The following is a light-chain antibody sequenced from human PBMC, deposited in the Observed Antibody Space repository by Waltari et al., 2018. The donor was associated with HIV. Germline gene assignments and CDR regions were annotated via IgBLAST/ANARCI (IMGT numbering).Light chain of an antibody. CDR1: SSNHVINA. CDR2: TNI. V-gene: IGLV1-44*01. Sequence: QSVLTQPPPASVTPGQRVTVSCSGGSSNHVINAVSCYRQFPGEAPKLLIYTNIQRPSGVPDRFSGSKSGTSASLAISDLQSEDEADFYCAVWDDSLRSVLFGGGTRLTVL. J-gene: IGLJ3*02. CDR3: AVWDDSLRSVL.